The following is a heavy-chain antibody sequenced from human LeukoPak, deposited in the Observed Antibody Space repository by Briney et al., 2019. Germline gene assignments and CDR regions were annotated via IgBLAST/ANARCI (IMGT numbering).Heavy chain of an antibody. Sequence: PSETLSLTCTVSGGSISSHYWSWIRQPAGKGLEWIGRIYTSGSTNYNPSLKSRVTMSVDTSKNQFSLKLSSVTAADTAVYYCARGYLGELITIEYFDYWGQGTLVTVSS. CDR2: IYTSGST. CDR1: GGSISSHY. V-gene: IGHV4-4*07. J-gene: IGHJ4*02. CDR3: ARGYLGELITIEYFDY. D-gene: IGHD3-3*01.